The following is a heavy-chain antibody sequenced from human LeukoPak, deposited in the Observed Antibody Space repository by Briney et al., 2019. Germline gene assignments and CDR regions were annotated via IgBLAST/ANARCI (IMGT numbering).Heavy chain of an antibody. J-gene: IGHJ5*02. CDR1: GFTFSSYG. CDR2: ISGSGGGT. Sequence: GGSLRLSCAASGFTFSSYGMSWVRQAPGKGLEWVSAISGSGGGTYYADSVKGRFTISRDNSKNTLYLQMNSLRAEDTAVYYCAKDLGGYCSSTSCRGWFDPWGQGTLVTVSS. CDR3: AKDLGGYCSSTSCRGWFDP. V-gene: IGHV3-23*01. D-gene: IGHD2-2*03.